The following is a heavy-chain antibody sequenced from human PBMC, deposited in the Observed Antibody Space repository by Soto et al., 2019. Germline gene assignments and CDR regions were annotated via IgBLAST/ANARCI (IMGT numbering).Heavy chain of an antibody. J-gene: IGHJ1*01. D-gene: IGHD2-21*02. CDR2: INPSGGST. V-gene: IGHV1-46*01. CDR1: GYTFTSYY. CDR3: ARNPYCGGDCYSLVYFQH. Sequence: ASVKVSCKASGYTFTSYYMHWVRQAPGQGLEWMGIINPSGGSTSYAQKFQGRVTMTRDTSTSTVYMELSSLRSEDTAVYYCARNPYCGGDCYSLVYFQHRGQGTLXTVSS.